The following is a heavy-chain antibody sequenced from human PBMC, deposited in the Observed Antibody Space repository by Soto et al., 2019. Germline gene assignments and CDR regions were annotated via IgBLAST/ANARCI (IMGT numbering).Heavy chain of an antibody. Sequence: PSETLSLTCTVSGGSISSSSYYWGWIRQPPGKGLEWIGSIYYSGSTYYNPSLKSRVTISVDTSKNQFSLKLSSVTAADTAVYYCVRRSTVSYYAVDVWGQGTTVTVSS. CDR2: IYYSGST. D-gene: IGHD4-17*01. CDR3: VRRSTVSYYAVDV. CDR1: GGSISSSSYY. J-gene: IGHJ6*02. V-gene: IGHV4-39*01.